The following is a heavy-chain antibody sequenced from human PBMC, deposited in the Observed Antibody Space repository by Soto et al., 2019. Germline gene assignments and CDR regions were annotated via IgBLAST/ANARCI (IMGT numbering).Heavy chain of an antibody. CDR3: ARDLRIAARPVLDN. Sequence: PGGSLRLSCAASGFTFSSYAMNWVRQAPGKGLEWVSSIGGNGVSTYYADSVKGRFTISRDNYKNTLYLQMDSPRAEDTAIYYCARDLRIAARPVLDNWGQGTLVTVSS. D-gene: IGHD6-6*01. J-gene: IGHJ4*02. CDR1: GFTFSSYA. V-gene: IGHV3-23*01. CDR2: IGGNGVST.